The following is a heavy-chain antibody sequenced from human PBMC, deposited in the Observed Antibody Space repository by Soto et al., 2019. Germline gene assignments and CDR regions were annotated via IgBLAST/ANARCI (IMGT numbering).Heavy chain of an antibody. V-gene: IGHV4-61*01. CDR1: GGSVSRDSNF. Sequence: PSETLSLTCTVSGGSVSRDSNFLSWIRQPPGKGLEWIGYMYYSGPTRYNPSLESRVTISIGSSKNQVSLNLTSVTAADTPVYYCARANSHSAHWGRGSLVTVSS. J-gene: IGHJ4*01. CDR3: ARANSHSAH. D-gene: IGHD5-18*01. CDR2: MYYSGPT.